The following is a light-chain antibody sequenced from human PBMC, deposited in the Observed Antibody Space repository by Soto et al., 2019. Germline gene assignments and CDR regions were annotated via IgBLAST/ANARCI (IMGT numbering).Light chain of an antibody. CDR2: DVS. CDR3: CSYAGSYVV. V-gene: IGLV2-11*01. CDR1: SIDVGGYNY. J-gene: IGLJ1*01. Sequence: QSVLTQPRSVSGSPGQSVTISCTGTSIDVGGYNYVSWYQQHPGKAPKLMIYDVSKRPSGVPDRFSGSKSGNTASLTTSGLQAEDEADYYCCSYAGSYVVFGTGTKVTVL.